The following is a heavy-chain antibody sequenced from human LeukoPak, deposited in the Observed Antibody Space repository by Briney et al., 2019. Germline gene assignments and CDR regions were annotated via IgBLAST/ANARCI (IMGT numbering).Heavy chain of an antibody. CDR2: LSGGGGGT. CDR3: AKSDAYDTTYYFDF. V-gene: IGHV3-23*01. D-gene: IGHD3-22*01. J-gene: IGHJ4*02. CDR1: GFTFSSYE. Sequence: PGGSLRLSCAASGFTFSSYEMNWVRQAPGKGLEWVSTLSGGGGGTYYADSVKGRFTISRDNSKSTLYLQMKSLRAEDTAVYFCAKSDAYDTTYYFDFWGQGTLVTVSS.